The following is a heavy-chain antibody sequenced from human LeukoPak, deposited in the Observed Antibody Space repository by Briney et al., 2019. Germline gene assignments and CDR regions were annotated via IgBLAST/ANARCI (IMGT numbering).Heavy chain of an antibody. Sequence: GASVKVSCKASGYTFTSYGISWVRQAPGQGLEWMGWINPNSGGTNYAQKFQGRVTMTRDTSISTAYMELSRLRSDDTAVYYCARVAPRSTYYYDSSGYSPGAFDIWGQGTMVTVSS. J-gene: IGHJ3*02. V-gene: IGHV1-2*02. CDR3: ARVAPRSTYYYDSSGYSPGAFDI. D-gene: IGHD3-22*01. CDR1: GYTFTSYG. CDR2: INPNSGGT.